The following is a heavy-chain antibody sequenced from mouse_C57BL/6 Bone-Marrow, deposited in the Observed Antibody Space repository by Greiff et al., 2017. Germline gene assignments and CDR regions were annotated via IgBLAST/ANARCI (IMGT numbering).Heavy chain of an antibody. Sequence: EVQLQQSGAELVRPGASVKLSCTASGFTFTDDYMHWVKQRPEHGLEWIGWIVPENGGTEYASKFQGKATITADTSSNTAYLQLSSLTSEDTAVYYCTTAAFDVWGTGTMVTVSA. CDR3: TTAAFDV. J-gene: IGHJ1*03. V-gene: IGHV14-4*01. CDR2: IVPENGGT. CDR1: GFTFTDDY.